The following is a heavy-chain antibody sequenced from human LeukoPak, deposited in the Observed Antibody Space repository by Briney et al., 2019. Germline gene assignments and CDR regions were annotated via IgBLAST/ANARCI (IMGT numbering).Heavy chain of an antibody. Sequence: GGSLRLSCAASGFTFSNSAMTWVRQAPGKGLEWVSSISTSSSYIHYADSVKGRFTISRDNAKNSLYLQMNSLRAEDTAVYYCARGTLNIPGEHGAFDYWGQGTLVTVSS. CDR1: GFTFSNSA. CDR2: ISTSSSYI. CDR3: ARGTLNIPGEHGAFDY. J-gene: IGHJ4*02. V-gene: IGHV3-21*01. D-gene: IGHD1-14*01.